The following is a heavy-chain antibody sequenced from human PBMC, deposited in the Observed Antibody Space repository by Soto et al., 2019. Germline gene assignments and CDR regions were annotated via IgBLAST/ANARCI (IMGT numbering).Heavy chain of an antibody. V-gene: IGHV1-2*02. J-gene: IGHJ5*02. D-gene: IGHD1-26*01. CDR3: ARDSYSGSSGWFDP. Sequence: ASVKVSCKASGYTFTGYHMHWLRQSPGQGLEWMGWINPNSGGTNYAQKFQGRVTMTRDTSISTAYMELSRLRSDDTAVYYCARDSYSGSSGWFDPWGQGTLVTVSS. CDR1: GYTFTGYH. CDR2: INPNSGGT.